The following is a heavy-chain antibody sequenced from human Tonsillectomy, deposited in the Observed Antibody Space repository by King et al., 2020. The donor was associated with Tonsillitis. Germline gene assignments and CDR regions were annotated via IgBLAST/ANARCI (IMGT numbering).Heavy chain of an antibody. V-gene: IGHV3-21*01. CDR3: ARSGDYDFWSGLKRWFDP. Sequence: VQLVESGGGLVKPGGSLRLSCAASGFTFSSYSLNWVRQAPGKGLEWVSSISSSSTYIYYADSVKGRFTISRDNAKNSLYLQMNSLRAEDTAVYYCARSGDYDFWSGLKRWFDPXGQGTLVTVSS. J-gene: IGHJ5*02. D-gene: IGHD3-3*01. CDR1: GFTFSSYS. CDR2: ISSSSTYI.